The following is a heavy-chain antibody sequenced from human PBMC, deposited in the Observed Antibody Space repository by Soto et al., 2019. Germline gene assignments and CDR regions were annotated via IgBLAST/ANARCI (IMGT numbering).Heavy chain of an antibody. Sequence: ASVMATCKASGNTFTSTGISWVRPSPGQGLEWMGWISAYNGNTNYAQKLQGRVTMTTDTSTSTAYMELRSLRSDDTAVYYCARAYDFDYWGQGTLVTVSS. CDR2: ISAYNGNT. CDR1: GNTFTSTG. V-gene: IGHV1-18*04. J-gene: IGHJ4*02. CDR3: ARAYDFDY. D-gene: IGHD2-2*01.